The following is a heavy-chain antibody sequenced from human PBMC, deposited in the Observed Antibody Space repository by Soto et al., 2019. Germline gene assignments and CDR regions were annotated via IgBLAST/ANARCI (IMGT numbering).Heavy chain of an antibody. V-gene: IGHV3-11*01. D-gene: IGHD5-12*01. CDR3: ARDPRYSGYDFTLDY. Sequence: GGSLRLSCAASGFTFSDYYMSWIRQAPGKGLEWVSYISSSGSTIYYADSVKGRFTISRDNAKNSLYLQMNSLRAEDTAVYYCARDPRYSGYDFTLDYWGQGTLVTVSS. CDR1: GFTFSDYY. J-gene: IGHJ4*02. CDR2: ISSSGSTI.